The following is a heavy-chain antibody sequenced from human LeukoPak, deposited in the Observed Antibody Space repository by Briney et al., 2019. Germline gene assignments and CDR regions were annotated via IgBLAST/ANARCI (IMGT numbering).Heavy chain of an antibody. CDR3: AKGKRYCSGGSCYYGYYYYMDV. CDR1: GFTFSSYA. V-gene: IGHV3-23*01. D-gene: IGHD2-15*01. Sequence: GGSLRLSCAASGFTFSSYAMSWVRQAPGKGLEWVSANSGSGGSTYYADSVKGRFTISRDNSKNTLYLQMNSLRAEDTAVYYCAKGKRYCSGGSCYYGYYYYMDVWGKGTTVTVSS. CDR2: NSGSGGST. J-gene: IGHJ6*03.